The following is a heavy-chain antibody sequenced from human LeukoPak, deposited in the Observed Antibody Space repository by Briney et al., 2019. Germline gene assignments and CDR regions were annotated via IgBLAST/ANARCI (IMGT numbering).Heavy chain of an antibody. J-gene: IGHJ4*02. CDR3: ARGGKSELGACDY. V-gene: IGHV1-2*04. CDR1: GYTFTGYY. Sequence: GGPVKVSCKASGYTFTGYYMHWVRQAPGQGLEWMGWINPNSGGTNYAQKFQGWVTMTRDTSISTAYMELSGLRLEDTAVYYCARGGKSELGACDYWGQGTLVTASS. D-gene: IGHD7-27*01. CDR2: INPNSGGT.